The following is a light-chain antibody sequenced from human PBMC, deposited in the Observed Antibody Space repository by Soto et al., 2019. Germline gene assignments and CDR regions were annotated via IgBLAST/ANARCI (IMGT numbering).Light chain of an antibody. J-gene: IGKJ2*01. CDR3: HQYGSSPYT. CDR2: GAS. V-gene: IGKV3-20*01. CDR1: QSVSSSY. Sequence: EIVLTQSPGTQSLSPGEGATLSCRASQSVSSSYLAWYQQKPGQAPRLLIYGASSRATGIPDRFSGSGSGTDFTLTISSLEPEDFAVYYCHQYGSSPYTFGQGTKLEIK.